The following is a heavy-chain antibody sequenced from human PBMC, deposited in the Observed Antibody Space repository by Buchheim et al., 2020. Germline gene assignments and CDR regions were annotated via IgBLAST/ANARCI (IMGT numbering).Heavy chain of an antibody. D-gene: IGHD3-9*01. CDR2: IYHSGST. CDR3: ARDRATYYDILTGYYRPNYFDY. Sequence: QLQLQESGPGLVKPSETLSLTCAVSGGSISSSNWWSWVRQPPGKGLEWIGEIYHSGSTNYNPSLKSRVTISVDKSQNQFSLKLSSVTAADTAVYYCARDRATYYDILTGYYRPNYFDYWGQGTL. J-gene: IGHJ4*02. CDR1: GGSISSSNW. V-gene: IGHV4-4*02.